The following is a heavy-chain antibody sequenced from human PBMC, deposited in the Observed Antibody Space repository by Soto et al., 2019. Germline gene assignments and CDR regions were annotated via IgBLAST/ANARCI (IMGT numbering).Heavy chain of an antibody. J-gene: IGHJ4*02. V-gene: IGHV3-23*01. CDR1: GLTISGNA. CDR2: ISERGDTT. Sequence: PGGSLRLSSAASGLTISGNAMYWVRQAPGKGLEWVSGISERGDTTHYADSVKGRSTISRDTSKNTLYLQLNTLRADDTAVYYCAKDKPGTASFDYWGQGTLVTVSS. D-gene: IGHD1-1*01. CDR3: AKDKPGTASFDY.